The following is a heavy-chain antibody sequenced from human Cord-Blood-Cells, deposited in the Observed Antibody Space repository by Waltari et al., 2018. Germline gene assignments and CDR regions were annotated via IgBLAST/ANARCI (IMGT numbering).Heavy chain of an antibody. D-gene: IGHD2-21*02. CDR1: GYTFTGYY. CDR3: AVGLAITASPTDDAFDI. CDR2: INPNSGGT. Sequence: QVQLVQSGAEVKKPGASVKVSCKASGYTFTGYYMHWVRQAPGQGLEWMGWINPNSGGTNYAQKFQGRVTMTRDTSISTAYMELSRLRSDDTAVYYCAVGLAITASPTDDAFDIWGQGTMVTVSS. V-gene: IGHV1-2*02. J-gene: IGHJ3*02.